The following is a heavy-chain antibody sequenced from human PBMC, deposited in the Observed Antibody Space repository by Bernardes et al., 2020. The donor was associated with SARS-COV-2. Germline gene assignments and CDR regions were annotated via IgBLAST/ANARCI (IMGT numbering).Heavy chain of an antibody. J-gene: IGHJ6*02. CDR2: INPNSGGT. Sequence: ASVKVSCKASGYTFTGYYMHWVRQAPGQGLEWMGWINPNSGGTNYAQKFQGRVTMTRDTSISTAYMELSRLRSDETAVYYCARGEGSNYAWGYYGMDVWGQGTTVTVSS. CDR1: GYTFTGYY. V-gene: IGHV1-2*02. CDR3: ARGEGSNYAWGYYGMDV. D-gene: IGHD4-4*01.